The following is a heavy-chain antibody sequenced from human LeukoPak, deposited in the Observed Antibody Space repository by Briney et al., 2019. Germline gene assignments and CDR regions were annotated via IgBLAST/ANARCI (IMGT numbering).Heavy chain of an antibody. CDR1: GASISSPSYY. V-gene: IGHV4-61*01. CDR2: IYYSGTT. CDR3: AKDFRGYYYYMDV. D-gene: IGHD3-10*01. Sequence: SETLSLTCTVSGASISSPSYYWAWIRQPPGKGLEWIGYIYYSGTTNYNPSLKSRVTISVDTSKNQLSLKLNSVTAADTAVYYCAKDFRGYYYYMDVWGPGTTVTVSS. J-gene: IGHJ6*03.